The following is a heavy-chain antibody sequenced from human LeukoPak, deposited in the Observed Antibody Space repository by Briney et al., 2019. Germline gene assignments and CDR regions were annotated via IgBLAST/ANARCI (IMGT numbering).Heavy chain of an antibody. CDR3: ARVSSGWYRNFDY. Sequence: SETLSLTCAVSGGSISSSNWWSWVRQPPGKGLEWIGEIYHSGSTNYNPSLKSRVTISVDKSKNQFSQKLSSVTAADTAVYYCARVSSGWYRNFDYWGQGTLVTVSS. D-gene: IGHD6-19*01. CDR1: GGSISSSNW. J-gene: IGHJ4*02. CDR2: IYHSGST. V-gene: IGHV4-4*02.